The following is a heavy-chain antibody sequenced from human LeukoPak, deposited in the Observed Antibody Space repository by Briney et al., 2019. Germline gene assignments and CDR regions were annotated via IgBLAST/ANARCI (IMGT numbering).Heavy chain of an antibody. D-gene: IGHD3-10*01. J-gene: IGHJ6*02. Sequence: GGSLRLSCAASGFTFRIYWMSWVRQAPGKGLEWVAKINQDGSERYYVDAVKGRFTITRDNARNSLYLQMNSLRIEDTALYYCIKDLVPGGADVWGQGTTVIVSS. V-gene: IGHV3-7*03. CDR2: INQDGSER. CDR1: GFTFRIYW. CDR3: IKDLVPGGADV.